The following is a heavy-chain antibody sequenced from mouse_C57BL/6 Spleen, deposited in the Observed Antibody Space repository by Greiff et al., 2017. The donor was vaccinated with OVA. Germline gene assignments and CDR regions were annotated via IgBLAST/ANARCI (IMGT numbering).Heavy chain of an antibody. D-gene: IGHD2-1*01. CDR1: GYSITSGYY. J-gene: IGHJ1*03. V-gene: IGHV3-6*01. CDR2: ISYDGSN. CDR3: ARDPGGNYEGYFDV. Sequence: EVQLQESGPGLVKPSQSLSLTCSVTGYSITSGYYWNWIRQFPGNKLEWMGYISYDGSNNYNPSLKNRISITRDTSKNQFFLKLNSVTTEDTATYYCARDPGGNYEGYFDVWGTGTTVTVSS.